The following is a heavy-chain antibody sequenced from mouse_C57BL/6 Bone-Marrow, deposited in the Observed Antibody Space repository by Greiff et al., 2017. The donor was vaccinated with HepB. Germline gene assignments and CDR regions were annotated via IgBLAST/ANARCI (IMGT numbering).Heavy chain of an antibody. CDR2: IDPSDSYT. CDR1: GYTFTSYW. V-gene: IGHV1-69*01. D-gene: IGHD1-1*01. J-gene: IGHJ3*01. Sequence: VQLQQPGAELVMPGASVKLSCKASGYTFTSYWMHWVKQRPGQGLEWIGEIDPSDSYTNYNQKFKGKSTLTVDKSSSTAYMQLSSLTSEDSAVYYGAREFPYYGSSSAWFAYWGQGTLVTVSA. CDR3: AREFPYYGSSSAWFAY.